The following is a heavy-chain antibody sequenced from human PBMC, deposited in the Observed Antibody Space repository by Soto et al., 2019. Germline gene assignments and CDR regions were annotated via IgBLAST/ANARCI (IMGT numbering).Heavy chain of an antibody. CDR1: GYTFTSYY. CDR2: INPSGGST. V-gene: IGHV1-46*01. CDR3: AREAIQDGQLTVGAANLDY. Sequence: ASVKVSCKASGYTFTSYYMHWVRQAPGQGLEWMGIINPSGGSTSYAQKFQGRVTMTRDTSTSTVYMELSSLRSEDTAVYYCAREAIQDGQLTVGAANLDYWGQGTLVTVSS. D-gene: IGHD1-26*01. J-gene: IGHJ4*02.